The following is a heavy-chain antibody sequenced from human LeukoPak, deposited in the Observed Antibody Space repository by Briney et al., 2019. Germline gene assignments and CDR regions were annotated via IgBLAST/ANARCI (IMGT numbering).Heavy chain of an antibody. CDR3: ARGPRWRGAHAFDI. D-gene: IGHD4-23*01. Sequence: SETLSLTCAVYGGSFSGYYWSWIRQPPGKGLEWIGEINHSGSTNYNPSLKSRVTISVDTSKSQFSLKLSSVTAADTAVYYCARGPRWRGAHAFDIWGQGTMVTVSS. CDR1: GGSFSGYY. J-gene: IGHJ3*02. V-gene: IGHV4-34*01. CDR2: INHSGST.